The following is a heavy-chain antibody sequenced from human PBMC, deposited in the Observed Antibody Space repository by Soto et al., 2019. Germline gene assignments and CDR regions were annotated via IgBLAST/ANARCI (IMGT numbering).Heavy chain of an antibody. V-gene: IGHV1-18*04. CDR1: GYTFTSYG. CDR2: ISAYNGNT. Sequence: APVKVSCKASGYTFTSYGISWVRQAPGQGLEWMGWISAYNGNTNYAQKLQGRVTMTTDTSTSTAYMELRSLRSDDTAVYYCARDPYIVVVPAAPGNWFDPWGQGTLVTVSS. J-gene: IGHJ5*02. D-gene: IGHD2-2*01. CDR3: ARDPYIVVVPAAPGNWFDP.